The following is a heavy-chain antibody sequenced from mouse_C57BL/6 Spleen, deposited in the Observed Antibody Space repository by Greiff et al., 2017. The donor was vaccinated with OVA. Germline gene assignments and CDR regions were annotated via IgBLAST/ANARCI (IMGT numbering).Heavy chain of an antibody. Sequence: VQLQQSGAELVKPGASVKISCKASGYAFSSYWMNWVKQRPGQGLEWIGQIYPGDGDTNYNGKFKGKATLTADKSSSTAYMQLSSLTSEDSAVYFCASYYYGSSPLAMDDWGQGTSVTVSS. D-gene: IGHD1-1*01. CDR2: IYPGDGDT. CDR3: ASYYYGSSPLAMDD. J-gene: IGHJ4*01. CDR1: GYAFSSYW. V-gene: IGHV1-80*01.